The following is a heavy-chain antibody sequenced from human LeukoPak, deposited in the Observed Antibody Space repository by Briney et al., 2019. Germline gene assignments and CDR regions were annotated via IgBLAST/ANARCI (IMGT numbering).Heavy chain of an antibody. V-gene: IGHV3-48*01. D-gene: IGHD3-22*01. CDR2: ISSSSGII. CDR1: GFTFSSDS. Sequence: GGSLRLSCTSSGFTFSSDSMNWVRQAPGKGLEWISFISSSSGIIYNADSVKGRFTISRDNAKNSLYLQMNSLRAEDTAVYYCARERSSGYNDAFDIWGQGTMVTVSS. CDR3: ARERSSGYNDAFDI. J-gene: IGHJ3*02.